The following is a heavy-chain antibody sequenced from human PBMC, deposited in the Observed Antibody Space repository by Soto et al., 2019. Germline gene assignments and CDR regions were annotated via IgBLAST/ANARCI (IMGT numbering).Heavy chain of an antibody. D-gene: IGHD5-12*01. CDR1: GFTFSSYA. J-gene: IGHJ4*02. Sequence: PGGSLRLSCAASGFTFSSYAMSWVRQAPGKGLEWVSAISGSGGSTYYADSVKGRFTISRDNSKNTLYLQMNSLRAEDTAVYYCAKGVADYDSYQTFDYWGQGTLVTVSS. CDR3: AKGVADYDSYQTFDY. V-gene: IGHV3-23*01. CDR2: ISGSGGST.